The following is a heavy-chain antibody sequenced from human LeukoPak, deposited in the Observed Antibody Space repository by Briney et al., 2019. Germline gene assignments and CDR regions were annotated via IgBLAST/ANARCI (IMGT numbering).Heavy chain of an antibody. CDR1: GYSFINYY. D-gene: IGHD3-22*01. Sequence: HGESLKISCRSSGYSFINYYIGWVRQVPGKGLEWMGVIYPGGPDTTYSPSFRGQVVFSADRSTTTVYLQLTNLQASDTAIYYCARQYSSGWFRHFDYWGQGTLIAVSS. CDR3: ARQYSSGWFRHFDY. J-gene: IGHJ4*01. CDR2: IYPGGPDT. V-gene: IGHV5-51*01.